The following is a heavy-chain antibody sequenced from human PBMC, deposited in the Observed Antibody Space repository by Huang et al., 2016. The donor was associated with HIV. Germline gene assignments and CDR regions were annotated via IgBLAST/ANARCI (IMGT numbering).Heavy chain of an antibody. V-gene: IGHV1-3*01. CDR1: GYNFTSRG. J-gene: IGHJ5*02. CDR2: INPGKGNT. D-gene: IGHD5-12*01. Sequence: QVHLVQSGPEVKKPGASVKVSCKASGYNFTSRGLHWVRQAPGPRLEWMGYINPGKGNTKYSQKFQDRVTLTRDISANTAYMQLSRLTSEDTAVYYCASGQRMRESDIVATIPVSWGQGALVTVSS. CDR3: ASGQRMRESDIVATIPVS.